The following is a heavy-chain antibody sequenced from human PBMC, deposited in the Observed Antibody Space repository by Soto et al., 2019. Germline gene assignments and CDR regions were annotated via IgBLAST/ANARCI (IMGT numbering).Heavy chain of an antibody. D-gene: IGHD3-16*01. CDR1: GGSISSSSYY. V-gene: IGHV4-39*01. J-gene: IGHJ4*02. CDR2: IYYSGST. Sequence: QLQLQESGPGLVKPSETLSLTCTVSGGSISSSSYYWGWIRQPPGKGLEWIGSIYYSGSTYYNPSPKRRVTISVDTSKNQFPRKLSSVPAADTAVYSCAGGGEGYQHWGQGTLVTVSS. CDR3: AGGGEGYQH.